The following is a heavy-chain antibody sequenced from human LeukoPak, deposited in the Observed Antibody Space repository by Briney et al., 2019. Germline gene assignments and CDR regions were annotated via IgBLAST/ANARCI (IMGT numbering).Heavy chain of an antibody. Sequence: GGSLRLSCAASGFTFSSYSMNWVRQAPGKGLEWVSSISSSSYIYYADSVKGRFTISRDNAKNSLYLQMNSLRAEDTAVYYCARGSWNGYYYYMDVWGKGTTVTVSS. D-gene: IGHD1-1*01. V-gene: IGHV3-21*01. J-gene: IGHJ6*03. CDR1: GFTFSSYS. CDR3: ARGSWNGYYYYMDV. CDR2: ISSSSYI.